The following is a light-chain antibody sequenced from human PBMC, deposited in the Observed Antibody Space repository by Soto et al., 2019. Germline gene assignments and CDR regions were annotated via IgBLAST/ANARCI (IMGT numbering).Light chain of an antibody. CDR3: QQRSNWPT. J-gene: IGKJ5*01. V-gene: IGKV3-11*01. Sequence: IVLTQSPATLSLSPGERATLSFRASQSVSSYLAWYQQKPGQAPRLLIYDASNRATGIPARFSGSGSGTDFTLTISSLEPEDFAVYYCQQRSNWPTFGQGTRLEI. CDR1: QSVSSY. CDR2: DAS.